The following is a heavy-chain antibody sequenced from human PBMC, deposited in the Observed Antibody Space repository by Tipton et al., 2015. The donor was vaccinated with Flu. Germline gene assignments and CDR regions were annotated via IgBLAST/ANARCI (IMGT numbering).Heavy chain of an antibody. D-gene: IGHD1/OR15-1a*01. Sequence: QVQLVQSGAEVKKPGASVKVSCKASGYTFTSYNIHWVRQAPGQGLEWMGIIYPAGGGVSYAQKFQGRVIMTGDKSTATIYMELSSLRSEDTAMYYCARDKGGGTYTFDVWGQGTMVTVSS. CDR3: ARDKGGGTYTFDV. J-gene: IGHJ3*01. CDR2: IYPAGGGV. CDR1: GYTFTSYN. V-gene: IGHV1-46*01.